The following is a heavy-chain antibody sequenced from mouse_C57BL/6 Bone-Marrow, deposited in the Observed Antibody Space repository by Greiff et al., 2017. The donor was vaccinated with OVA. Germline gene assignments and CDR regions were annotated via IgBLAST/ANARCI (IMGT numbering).Heavy chain of an antibody. CDR1: GFTFSSYG. CDR3: ARHGYYGEFAY. CDR2: ISSGGSYT. D-gene: IGHD2-3*01. Sequence: EVKLMESGGDLVKPGGSLKLSCAASGFTFSSYGMSWVRQTPDKRLEWVATISSGGSYTYYPDSVKGRFTISRDNAKNTLYLQMSSLKSEDTAMYYCARHGYYGEFAYWGQGTLVTVSA. J-gene: IGHJ3*01. V-gene: IGHV5-6*01.